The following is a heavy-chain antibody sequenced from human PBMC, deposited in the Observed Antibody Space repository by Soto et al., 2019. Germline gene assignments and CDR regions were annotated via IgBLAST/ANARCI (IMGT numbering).Heavy chain of an antibody. J-gene: IGHJ6*02. CDR1: GLTFSNAW. D-gene: IGHD2-21*02. V-gene: IGHV3-15*01. Sequence: PGGSLRLSCAVSGLTFSNAWMSWVRQAPGKGLEWVGRIKTKTDGGTTDYAAPVKGRFTISRDDSKNTLYLQMNSLKTEDTAVYYCTPGVTSRGMDVWGQGTTVTVSS. CDR2: IKTKTDGGTT. CDR3: TPGVTSRGMDV.